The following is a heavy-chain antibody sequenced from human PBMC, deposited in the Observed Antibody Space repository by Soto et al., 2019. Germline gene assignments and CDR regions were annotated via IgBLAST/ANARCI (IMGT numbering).Heavy chain of an antibody. CDR1: GFTFNSLS. CDR3: AKKNTGRSNPFDY. Sequence: PGGSLRPSCTGSGFTFNSLSLHWVRQGPDKGLEWVAVVSFDGKVTYYADSVKGRFTISRDNSKNTLYLQMNSLRAEDTAVYYCAKKNTGRSNPFDYWGQGTLVTVSS. CDR2: VSFDGKVT. V-gene: IGHV3-30-3*02. J-gene: IGHJ4*02. D-gene: IGHD1-26*01.